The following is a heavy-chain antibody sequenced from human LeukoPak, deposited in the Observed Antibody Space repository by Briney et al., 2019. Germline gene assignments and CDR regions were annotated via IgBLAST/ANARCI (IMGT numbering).Heavy chain of an antibody. J-gene: IGHJ6*02. CDR2: INADNGNT. V-gene: IGHV1-3*01. CDR3: ARSRYCGGDCWLPYDGMDV. CDR1: GYTSTSYA. Sequence: ASVKVSCKASGYTSTSYAMHWVRQAPGQRLEWMGWINADNGNTKYSQKFQGRVTITRDTSASTAYMELSSLRSEDTAVYYCARSRYCGGDCWLPYDGMDVWGQGTTVTVSS. D-gene: IGHD2-21*02.